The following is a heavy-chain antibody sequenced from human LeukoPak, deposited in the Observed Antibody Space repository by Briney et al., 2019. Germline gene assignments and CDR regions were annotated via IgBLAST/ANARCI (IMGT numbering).Heavy chain of an antibody. CDR3: TREEYSSFWSTAGAFDI. J-gene: IGHJ3*02. CDR1: GFTFSSYN. Sequence: GGSLRLSCAASGFTFSSYNLHWVRQAPGKGLEWVAVISKDGGFKYYADSVKGRFTISRDNSKNTFYLQVNSLIIEDTAVYYCTREEYSSFWSTAGAFDIWGQGTMVTVSS. D-gene: IGHD6-19*01. V-gene: IGHV3-30*03. CDR2: ISKDGGFK.